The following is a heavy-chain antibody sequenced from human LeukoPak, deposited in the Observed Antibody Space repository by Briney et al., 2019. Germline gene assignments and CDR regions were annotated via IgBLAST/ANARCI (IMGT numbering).Heavy chain of an antibody. CDR3: ARDKGTVTIFDC. Sequence: GGSLRLSCAASGFTFSNYWMSWVRQAPGKGLEWVANIKQDGSEEYYVDSVKGRFTISRDNAKNSLYLQMNSLRAEDTAVYYCARDKGTVTIFDCWGQGTLVTVSS. V-gene: IGHV3-7*01. J-gene: IGHJ4*02. D-gene: IGHD4-11*01. CDR1: GFTFSNYW. CDR2: IKQDGSEE.